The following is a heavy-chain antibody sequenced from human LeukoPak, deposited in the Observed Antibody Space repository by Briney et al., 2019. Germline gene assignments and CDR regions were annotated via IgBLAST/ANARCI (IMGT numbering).Heavy chain of an antibody. CDR3: ARWYRSGWAFDY. J-gene: IGHJ4*02. CDR1: GATISSYY. D-gene: IGHD6-19*01. CDR2: IHYSGST. Sequence: MSSDTLSLTSTSSGATISSYYWNWIRQPPGKGLEWIGYIHYSGSTKYNPSLKSRVTISVDTSKNQFSLKLRSVTAAATAVYYCARWYRSGWAFDYWGQETLVTVSS. V-gene: IGHV4-59*08.